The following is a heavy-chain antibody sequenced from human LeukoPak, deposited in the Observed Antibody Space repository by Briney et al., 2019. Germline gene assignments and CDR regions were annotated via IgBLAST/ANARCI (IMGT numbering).Heavy chain of an antibody. CDR3: TTSIELLFGY. CDR2: IKSTVDGGTT. CDR1: DFTFNKDW. Sequence: GGSLRLSCAASDFTFNKDWMNWVRQAPGKGLEWVGRIKSTVDGGTTDYAAPVKGRFTISRDDSKNTLYLQMNSLKTEDTAVYYCTTSIELLFGYWGQGTLVTVSS. J-gene: IGHJ4*02. V-gene: IGHV3-15*07. D-gene: IGHD1-26*01.